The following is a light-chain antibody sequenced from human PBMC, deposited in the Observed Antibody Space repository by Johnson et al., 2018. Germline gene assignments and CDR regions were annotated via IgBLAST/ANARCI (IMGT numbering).Light chain of an antibody. J-gene: IGLJ1*01. V-gene: IGLV1-51*02. CDR1: SSNIGNNY. CDR3: GTWDRSLSAGNV. Sequence: QSVLTQPPSVSAAPGQKVTISCSGSSSNIGNNYVSWYQQLPGTAPKLLIYENNKRPSGIPDRFSGSKSGTSATLGITGLQTGDEPDYYCGTWDRSLSAGNVFGTGTKVTGL. CDR2: ENN.